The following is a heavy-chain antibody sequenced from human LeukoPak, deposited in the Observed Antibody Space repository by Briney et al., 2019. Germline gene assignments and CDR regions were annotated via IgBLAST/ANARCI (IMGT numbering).Heavy chain of an antibody. CDR1: GFTFSDYY. Sequence: GGSLRLSCAASGFTFSDYYMSWIRQAPGKGLEWVSYISSSSSYTNYADSVKGRFTISRDNAKNSLYLQTNSLRAEDTAVYYCASLLWFGESSTDYWGQGTLVTVSS. V-gene: IGHV3-11*06. D-gene: IGHD3-10*01. CDR3: ASLLWFGESSTDY. CDR2: ISSSSSYT. J-gene: IGHJ4*02.